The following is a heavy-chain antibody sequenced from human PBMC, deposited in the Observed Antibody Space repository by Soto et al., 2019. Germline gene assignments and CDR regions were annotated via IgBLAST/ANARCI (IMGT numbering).Heavy chain of an antibody. Sequence: QVQLVESGGGVVQPGRSLRLSCAASGFTFSNNAMDWVRQAPGKGLEWVAVISYDGSNKYIAESVKGRFTISRDNSKNTLFLQMNSLRAEDTAVYYCARGTTTSAFSARDVWGQGTTVTVSS. V-gene: IGHV3-30-3*01. J-gene: IGHJ6*02. CDR3: ARGTTTSAFSARDV. CDR2: ISYDGSNK. CDR1: GFTFSNNA. D-gene: IGHD1-1*01.